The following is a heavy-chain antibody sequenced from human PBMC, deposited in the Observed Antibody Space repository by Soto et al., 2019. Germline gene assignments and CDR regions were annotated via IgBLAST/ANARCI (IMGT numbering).Heavy chain of an antibody. J-gene: IGHJ6*02. CDR1: AFTLSKFV. V-gene: IGHV3-30-3*01. D-gene: IGHD1-7*01. CDR3: ARGNLDV. Sequence: QVQVAESGGGVVQPGKSLRLSCAASAFTLSKFVMHWVRQAPGRGLEWVAVTSNDGSNTFYADSVKGRFTISRDNSKNTVYLQMNSLRTEDTAVYYCARGNLDVWGQGTTVTVSS. CDR2: TSNDGSNT.